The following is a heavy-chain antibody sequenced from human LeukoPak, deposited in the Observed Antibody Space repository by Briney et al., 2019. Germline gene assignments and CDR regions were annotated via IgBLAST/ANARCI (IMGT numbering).Heavy chain of an antibody. CDR1: GNYW. Sequence: GGSLRLSCAASGNYWMHWVRQAPGKGLVWVSHINSDGSWTSYADSVKGRFTISKDNAKNTVYLQMNSLRAEDTAVYYCAKGYYYDSSGYYYYWGQGTLVTVSS. CDR2: INSDGSWT. CDR3: AKGYYYDSSGYYYY. J-gene: IGHJ4*02. D-gene: IGHD3-22*01. V-gene: IGHV3-74*01.